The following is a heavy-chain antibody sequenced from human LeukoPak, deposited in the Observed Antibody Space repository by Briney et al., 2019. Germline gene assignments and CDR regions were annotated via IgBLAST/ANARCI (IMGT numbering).Heavy chain of an antibody. CDR3: ARHNPYYYGSGSYSDLDY. CDR1: GGSISSYY. Sequence: SETLSLTCTVSGGSISSYYWSWIRQPPGKGLEWIGYIYTSGSTNYNPSLKSRVTISVDTSKNQFPLKLSSVTAADTAVYYCARHNPYYYGSGSYSDLDYWGQGTLVTVSS. CDR2: IYTSGST. V-gene: IGHV4-4*09. D-gene: IGHD3-10*01. J-gene: IGHJ4*02.